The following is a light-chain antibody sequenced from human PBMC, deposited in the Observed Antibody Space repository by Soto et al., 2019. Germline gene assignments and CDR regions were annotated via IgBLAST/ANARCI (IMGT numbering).Light chain of an antibody. CDR2: EVS. CDR1: SSDVGGYNY. V-gene: IGLV2-14*01. J-gene: IGLJ3*02. Sequence: QSALTQPASVSGSPGQSITISCTGTSSDVGGYNYVSWYQQHPGKAPKLMIYEVSNRPSGVSNRFSGSKSGNTASLTISGLQAEDEADYYCISFTNTNTGVFGGGTKLTVL. CDR3: ISFTNTNTGV.